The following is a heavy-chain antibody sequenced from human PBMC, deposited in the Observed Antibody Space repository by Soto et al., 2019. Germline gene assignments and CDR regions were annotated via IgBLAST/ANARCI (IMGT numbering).Heavy chain of an antibody. CDR1: GYTFNNYG. J-gene: IGHJ6*02. D-gene: IGHD3-10*01. CDR2: ISDYNGNT. V-gene: IGHV1-18*01. Sequence: QVQLVQSGSEVKKPGASVKVSCKTSGYTFNNYGISWVRQAPGQGLEWMGWISDYNGNTNYPQKFQGRVTMTTDTAPKTAYMVLTSLRPDDTAVYYCARDGYYGSGSYGMDVWGRGTTVTVSS. CDR3: ARDGYYGSGSYGMDV.